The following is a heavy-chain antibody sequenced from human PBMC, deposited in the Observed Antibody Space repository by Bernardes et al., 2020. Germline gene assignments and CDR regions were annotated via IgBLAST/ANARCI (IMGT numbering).Heavy chain of an antibody. V-gene: IGHV3-33*08. CDR3: ARGGHYGSGSADY. CDR2: IWYDGSNK. J-gene: IGHJ4*02. CDR1: GFTFSSYG. D-gene: IGHD3-10*01. Sequence: VGSLSLSCAASGFTFSSYGMHWVRQAPGKGLEWVAVIWYDGSNKYYADSVKGRFTISRDNSKNTLYLQMNSLRAEDTAVYYCARGGHYGSGSADYWGQGNLVTVSS.